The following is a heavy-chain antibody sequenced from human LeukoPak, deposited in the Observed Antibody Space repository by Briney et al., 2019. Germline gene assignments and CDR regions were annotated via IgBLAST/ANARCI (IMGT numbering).Heavy chain of an antibody. CDR3: TRGLSIATRPAYYFDY. J-gene: IGHJ4*02. CDR1: GHTFTDYY. V-gene: IGHV1-2*02. Sequence: ASVKVSCKASGHTFTDYYMHWVRQAPGQGFEWMGWINPNSGGTNYAQKFQGRVTMTRDTSISTAYMELTSLRSDDTAVYYCTRGLSIATRPAYYFDYWGQGTLATVSS. CDR2: INPNSGGT. D-gene: IGHD6-6*01.